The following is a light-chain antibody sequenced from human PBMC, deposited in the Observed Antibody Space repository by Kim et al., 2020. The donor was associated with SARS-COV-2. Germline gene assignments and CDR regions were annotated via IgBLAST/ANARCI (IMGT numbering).Light chain of an antibody. V-gene: IGLV3-21*01. CDR1: NIGSKS. Sequence: SYELTQPPSVSVAPGKTARITCGGNNIGSKSVHWYQQKPGQAPVVVIYYDTDRPSGIPERFSGSNSGNTATLTISRVEAGDEADYYCQVWDSDSDQWVFGGGTQLTVL. J-gene: IGLJ3*02. CDR3: QVWDSDSDQWV. CDR2: YDT.